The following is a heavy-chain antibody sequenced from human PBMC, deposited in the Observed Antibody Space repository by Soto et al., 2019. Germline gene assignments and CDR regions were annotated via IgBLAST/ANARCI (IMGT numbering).Heavy chain of an antibody. J-gene: IGHJ6*02. CDR2: ISYDGSNK. D-gene: IGHD3-3*01. CDR1: GFTFSSYA. Sequence: GGSLRLSCAASGFTFSSYAMHWVRQAPGKGLEWVAVISYDGSNKYYADSVKGRFTISRDNSKNTLYLQMNSLRAEDTAVYYCARDHRLTYDFWSGYYPKMRLNYGMDVWGQGTTVTVSS. CDR3: ARDHRLTYDFWSGYYPKMRLNYGMDV. V-gene: IGHV3-30-3*01.